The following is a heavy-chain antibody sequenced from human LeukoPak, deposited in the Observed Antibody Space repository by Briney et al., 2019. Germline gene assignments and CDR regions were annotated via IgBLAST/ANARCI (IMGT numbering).Heavy chain of an antibody. CDR1: GFTFDDYA. CDR3: AKDGGDSSPDDAFDI. J-gene: IGHJ3*02. D-gene: IGHD3-16*01. CDR2: ISWNSGSI. Sequence: GRSLRLSCAASGFTFDDYAMHWVRQAPGQGLEWDSGISWNSGSIGYADSVKGRFTISRDNAKNSLYLQMNSLRAEDTALYYCAKDGGDSSPDDAFDIWGQGTMVTVSS. V-gene: IGHV3-9*01.